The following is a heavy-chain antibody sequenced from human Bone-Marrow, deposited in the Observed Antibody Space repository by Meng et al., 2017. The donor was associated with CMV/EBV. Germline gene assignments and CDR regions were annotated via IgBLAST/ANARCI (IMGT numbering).Heavy chain of an antibody. J-gene: IGHJ5*02. CDR1: GFTFSSYA. CDR3: ARDSPLASSKFDP. CDR2: ISYDRSNK. D-gene: IGHD3-3*02. V-gene: IGHV3-30*04. Sequence: GESLKISCAASGFTFSSYAMHWVRQAPGKGLEWVAVISYDRSNKYYADSVKGRFTISRDNSKNTLYLQMNSLRAEDTAVYYCARDSPLASSKFDPWGQGTLVTVSS.